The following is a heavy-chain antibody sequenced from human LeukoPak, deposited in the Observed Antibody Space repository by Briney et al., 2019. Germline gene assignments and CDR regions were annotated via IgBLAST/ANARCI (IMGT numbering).Heavy chain of an antibody. V-gene: IGHV3-30*18. CDR3: AKGRLLGAPWGMDV. J-gene: IGHJ6*02. CDR2: TSFDGGNK. CDR1: GLTFSSFG. D-gene: IGHD1-26*01. Sequence: GGSLRLSCAASGLTFSSFGMHWVRQAPGKGLEWVAVTSFDGGNKHYADSVEGRFTISRDNSKNTLYLQMNTLRVEGTAVYYCAKGRLLGAPWGMDVWGQGTTVTVSS.